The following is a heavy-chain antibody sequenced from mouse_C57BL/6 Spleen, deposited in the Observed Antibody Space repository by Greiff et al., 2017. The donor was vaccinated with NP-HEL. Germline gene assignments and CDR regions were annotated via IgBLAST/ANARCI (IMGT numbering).Heavy chain of an antibody. V-gene: IGHV1-78*01. Sequence: VQLQQSDAELVKPGASVKISCKVSGYTFTDHTIHWMKQRPEQGLEWIGYIYPRDGSTKYNEKFKGKATLTADKSSSTAYMQLNSLTSEDSAVYFCANPYDYGSSYGYFDVWGTGTTVTVSS. D-gene: IGHD1-1*01. CDR2: IYPRDGST. CDR3: ANPYDYGSSYGYFDV. CDR1: GYTFTDHT. J-gene: IGHJ1*03.